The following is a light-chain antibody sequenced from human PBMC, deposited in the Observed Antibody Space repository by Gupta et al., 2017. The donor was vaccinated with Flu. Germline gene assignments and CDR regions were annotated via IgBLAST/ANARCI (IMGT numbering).Light chain of an antibody. CDR2: ASS. V-gene: IGKV1-39*01. CDR3: QQTDSTPHT. J-gene: IGKJ2*01. CDR1: QRISNY. Sequence: DIQMTQSPSSLSASVGDRVTITCRASQRISNYLNWYQQKPGKAPKLLIYASSSLQSGVPSRFSGSGSGTDFTLTISRLQPEDFATYYCQQTDSTPHTFGQGTKLEIK.